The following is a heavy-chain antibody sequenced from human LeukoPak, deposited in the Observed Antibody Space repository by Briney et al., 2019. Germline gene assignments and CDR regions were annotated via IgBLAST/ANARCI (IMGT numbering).Heavy chain of an antibody. CDR3: ARQIRYFDYYYYYMDV. Sequence: ASVKVSCKTSGYTFTTYGISWVRQAPGQGLEWMGWISTYNGNTNYAQKVQGRVTMTTDTSTSTAYMELSSLRSEDTAVYYCARQIRYFDYYYYYMDVWGKGTTVTVSS. CDR2: ISTYNGNT. V-gene: IGHV1-18*01. D-gene: IGHD3-9*01. J-gene: IGHJ6*03. CDR1: GYTFTTYG.